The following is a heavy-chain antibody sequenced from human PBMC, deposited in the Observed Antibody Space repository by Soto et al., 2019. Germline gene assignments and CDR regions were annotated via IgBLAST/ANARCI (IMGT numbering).Heavy chain of an antibody. CDR3: ARTGGMDV. Sequence: QVQLQQWGAGLLKPSETLSLTCAVYGGSFSGYYWSWLRQTPEKGLEWIGAINHSGDTKYNPSLESRVTISVDTSKNQFSLKLNSVSAADTAVYYCARTGGMDVWGQGAPVTVSS. J-gene: IGHJ6*02. CDR1: GGSFSGYY. CDR2: INHSGDT. V-gene: IGHV4-34*01.